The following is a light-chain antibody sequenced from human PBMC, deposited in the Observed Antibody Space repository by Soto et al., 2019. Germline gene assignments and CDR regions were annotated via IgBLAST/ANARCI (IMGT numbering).Light chain of an antibody. CDR2: YDD. CDR3: AAWDDSLNGVV. J-gene: IGLJ2*01. Sequence: QSVLTQPPSVSDAPWQRVTISCSGSRPNIGDNAVNWYQQFPGKAPKLLIYYDDLLPSGVSDRFSGSKFGTLATLAISGLQPEDEADYYCAAWDDSLNGVVFGGGTKLTVL. V-gene: IGLV1-36*01. CDR1: RPNIGDNA.